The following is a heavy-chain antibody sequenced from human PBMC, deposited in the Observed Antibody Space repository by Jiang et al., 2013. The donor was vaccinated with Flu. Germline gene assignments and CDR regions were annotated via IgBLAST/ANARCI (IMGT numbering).Heavy chain of an antibody. D-gene: IGHD3-10*01. J-gene: IGHJ3*01. CDR1: GFSLSTSGMC. Sequence: KPTQTLTLTCTFSGFSLSTSGMCVSWIRQPPGKALEWLARIDWDDDKYYSTSLKTRLTISKDTSKNQVVLTMTNMDPVDTATYYCARTLSFGSGSGAFDVWGQGTMVTVSS. CDR2: IDWDDDK. V-gene: IGHV2-70*11. CDR3: ARTLSFGSGSGAFDV.